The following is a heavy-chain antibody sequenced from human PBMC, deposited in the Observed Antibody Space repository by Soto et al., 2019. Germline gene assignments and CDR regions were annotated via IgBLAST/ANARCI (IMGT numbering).Heavy chain of an antibody. CDR2: INFDGSSA. V-gene: IGHV3-74*01. CDR1: GFAFSSSW. Sequence: EVQLVESGGGLVQPGGSLRLSCAGSGFAFSSSWMHWVRQDPGKGLVWVSRINFDGSSADYADSVKGRFTISRDNAKNTLYLEMKSLRAEDTAVYHCARGPRGWYGFDYWGQGTLVTVSS. J-gene: IGHJ4*02. D-gene: IGHD6-19*01. CDR3: ARGPRGWYGFDY.